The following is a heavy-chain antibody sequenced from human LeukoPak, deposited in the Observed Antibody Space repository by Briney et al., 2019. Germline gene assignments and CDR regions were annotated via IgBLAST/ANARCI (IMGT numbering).Heavy chain of an antibody. CDR1: GGSISSYY. D-gene: IGHD2-21*01. Sequence: SETLSLTCTVSGGSISSYYWSWIRQPAGKGLEWIGRIYTSGSTNYNPSLKSRVTMSVDTSKNQFSLKLSSVTAADTAVYYCTRVPSYYLAFDIWGQGTMVTVSS. CDR2: IYTSGST. V-gene: IGHV4-4*07. CDR3: TRVPSYYLAFDI. J-gene: IGHJ3*02.